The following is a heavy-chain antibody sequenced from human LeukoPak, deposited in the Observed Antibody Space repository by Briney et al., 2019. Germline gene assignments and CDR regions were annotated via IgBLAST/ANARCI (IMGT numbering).Heavy chain of an antibody. CDR2: IKEDGSEE. Sequence: VGSLRLSCVASGFTFSRYWMTWVRQAPGKGLECGADIKEDGSEEYYVGSVKGRFSISRDNAKNSLHLQMNSLRAEDTAVYYCARDWLAGNPYHTFDLWGKGTMVTVSS. CDR3: ARDWLAGNPYHTFDL. V-gene: IGHV3-7*01. J-gene: IGHJ3*01. D-gene: IGHD3-22*01. CDR1: GFTFSRYW.